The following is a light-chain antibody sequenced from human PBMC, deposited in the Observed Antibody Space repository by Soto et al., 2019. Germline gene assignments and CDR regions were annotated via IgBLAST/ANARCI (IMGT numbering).Light chain of an antibody. CDR2: GAS. CDR3: QQYGSSPRIT. V-gene: IGKV3-20*01. CDR1: QSVSSSY. J-gene: IGKJ5*01. Sequence: IVVTQSPGTLYLSPEERATLSCRASQSVSSSYLAWYQQKPGQAPRLLIYGASSRATGIPDRFSGSGSGTDFTLTISRLEPEDFAVYYCQQYGSSPRITFGQGTRLEIK.